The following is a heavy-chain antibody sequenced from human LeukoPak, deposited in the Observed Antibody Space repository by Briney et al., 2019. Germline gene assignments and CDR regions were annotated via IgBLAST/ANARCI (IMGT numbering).Heavy chain of an antibody. Sequence: GGSLRLSCAASGFTSTNAWMTWVRQAPGKGLEWVGRIKSKGDGETTDYAAPAKGRFSMSRDDSKATMYLQMYSLEAEDTAVYYCTTDLGLTMIRGVIVYWGQGALVTVSS. CDR1: GFTSTNAW. D-gene: IGHD3-10*01. CDR3: TTDLGLTMIRGVIVY. J-gene: IGHJ4*02. V-gene: IGHV3-15*01. CDR2: IKSKGDGETT.